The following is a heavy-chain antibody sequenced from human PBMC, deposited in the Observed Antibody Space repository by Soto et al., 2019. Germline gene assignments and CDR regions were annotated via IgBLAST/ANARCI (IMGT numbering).Heavy chain of an antibody. CDR2: IYYSGST. J-gene: IGHJ6*03. D-gene: IGHD6-13*01. Sequence: SETLSLTCTVSGGSISSSSYYWGWIRQPPGKGLEWIGSIYYSGSTYYNPSLKSRVTISVDTSKNQFSLKLSSVTAADTAVYYCARVRGEAAAAMDYYYYMDVWGKGTTVTVSS. CDR3: ARVRGEAAAAMDYYYYMDV. V-gene: IGHV4-39*01. CDR1: GGSISSSSYY.